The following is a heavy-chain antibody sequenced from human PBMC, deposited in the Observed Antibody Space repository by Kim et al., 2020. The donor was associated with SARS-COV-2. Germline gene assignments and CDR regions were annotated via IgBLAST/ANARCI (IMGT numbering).Heavy chain of an antibody. D-gene: IGHD2-21*02. Sequence: SVKVSCKASGGTFSSYAISWVRQAPGQGLEWMGGIIPIFGTANYAQKFQGRVTITADESTSTAYMELSSLRSEDTAVYYCARHQHIVVVTAISYWGQGTLVTVSS. CDR2: IIPIFGTA. J-gene: IGHJ4*02. CDR3: ARHQHIVVVTAISY. CDR1: GGTFSSYA. V-gene: IGHV1-69*13.